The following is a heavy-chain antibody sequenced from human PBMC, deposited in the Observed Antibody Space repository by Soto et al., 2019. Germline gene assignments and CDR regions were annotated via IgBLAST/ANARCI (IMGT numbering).Heavy chain of an antibody. CDR1: GFPFSDCS. CDR2: ISSSGSTT. CDR3: VRDARRKPFDL. Sequence: EAHLVASGGGLVQPGESLRLSCAASGFPFSDCSMNWVRRAPGKWPEWVAYISSSGSTTHYGESVKGRFSVSRDNAKNPLYLHMNSLRDYDTAVYYCVRDARRKPFDLWGQGSLVTVSS. J-gene: IGHJ4*02. V-gene: IGHV3-48*02.